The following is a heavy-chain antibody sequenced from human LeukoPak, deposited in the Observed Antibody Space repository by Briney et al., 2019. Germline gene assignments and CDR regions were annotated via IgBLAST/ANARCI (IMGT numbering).Heavy chain of an antibody. Sequence: PSETLSLTCTVSGGSISSYYWSWIRQPPGKGLEWIGYIYYSGSTNYNPSLKSRVTISVDTSKNRFSLKLSSVTAADTAVYYCARHLGYCTNGVCNEAAWFDPWGQGTLVTVSS. CDR3: ARHLGYCTNGVCNEAAWFDP. CDR1: GGSISSYY. CDR2: IYYSGST. D-gene: IGHD2-8*01. J-gene: IGHJ5*02. V-gene: IGHV4-59*01.